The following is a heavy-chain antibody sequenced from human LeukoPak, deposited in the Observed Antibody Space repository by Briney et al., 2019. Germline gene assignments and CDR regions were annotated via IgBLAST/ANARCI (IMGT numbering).Heavy chain of an antibody. D-gene: IGHD2-2*02. CDR1: GGSISSGGYY. CDR2: IYYSGST. V-gene: IGHV4-39*01. Sequence: SETLSLTCTVSGGSISSGGYYWSWIRQHPGKGLEWIGYIYYSGSTYYNPSLKSRVTISVDTSKNQFSLKLSSVTAADTAVYYCARHVGGNCSSTSCYITINWFDPWGQGTLVTVSS. CDR3: ARHVGGNCSSTSCYITINWFDP. J-gene: IGHJ5*02.